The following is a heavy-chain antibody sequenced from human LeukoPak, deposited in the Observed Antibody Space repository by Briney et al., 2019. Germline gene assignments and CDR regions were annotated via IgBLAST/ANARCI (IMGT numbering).Heavy chain of an antibody. J-gene: IGHJ5*02. V-gene: IGHV1-2*02. D-gene: IGHD3-3*01. Sequence: ASVKVSRKASGYTFTGYYMHWVRQAPGQGLEWMGWINPNSGGTNYAQKFQGRVTMTRDTSISTAYMELSRLRSDDTAVYYCARVFRPIFPPGGNWFDPWGQGTLVTVSS. CDR3: ARVFRPIFPPGGNWFDP. CDR2: INPNSGGT. CDR1: GYTFTGYY.